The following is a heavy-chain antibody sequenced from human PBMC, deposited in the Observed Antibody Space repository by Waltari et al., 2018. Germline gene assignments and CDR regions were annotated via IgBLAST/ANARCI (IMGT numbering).Heavy chain of an antibody. J-gene: IGHJ4*02. CDR3: ARDTAFDY. V-gene: IGHV3-21*01. CDR1: GFTFRAYS. CDR2: ISSSSSYI. D-gene: IGHD4-17*01. Sequence: EVQLVESGGGLVKPWGSLRLSCAACGFTFRAYSMNWVRQAPGKGLEWVSSISSSSSYIYYADSVKGRFTISRDNAKNSLYLQMNSLRAEDTAVYYCARDTAFDYWGQGTLVTVSS.